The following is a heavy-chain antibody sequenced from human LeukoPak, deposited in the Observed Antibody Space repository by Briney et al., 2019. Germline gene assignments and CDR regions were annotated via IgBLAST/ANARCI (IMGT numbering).Heavy chain of an antibody. J-gene: IGHJ4*02. V-gene: IGHV6-1*01. CDR2: TYYRTKWYN. CDR1: GDSVTSNSAD. CDR3: ARGDGGVYYFDY. D-gene: IGHD3-16*01. Sequence: SQTLSLTCAISGDSVTSNSADWNCITQSPSRGLVWLRRTYYRTKWYNDYAVSVKSRITINPDTSKNQFSLQLNSVTPEDTAVYYCARGDGGVYYFDYWGQGTLVTVSS.